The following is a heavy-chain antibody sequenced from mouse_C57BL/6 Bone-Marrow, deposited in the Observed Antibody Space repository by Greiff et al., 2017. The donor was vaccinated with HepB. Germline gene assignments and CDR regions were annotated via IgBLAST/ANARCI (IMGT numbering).Heavy chain of an antibody. D-gene: IGHD3-1*01. CDR2: IDPSDSYT. Sequence: GQLQQPGAELVMPGASGKLSCKASGYTFTSYWMHWVKQRPGQGLEWIGEIDPSDSYTNYNQKFKGKSTFTSYTSSSTAYIQLSSLTSEDSAVYYCARRGFFDYWGQGTTLTVSS. CDR1: GYTFTSYW. V-gene: IGHV1-69*01. J-gene: IGHJ2*01. CDR3: ARRGFFDY.